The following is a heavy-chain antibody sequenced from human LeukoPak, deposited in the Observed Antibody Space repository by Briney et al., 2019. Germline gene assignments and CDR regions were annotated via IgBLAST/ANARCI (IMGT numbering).Heavy chain of an antibody. J-gene: IGHJ4*02. Sequence: SETLSLTCTVSGGSISSSSYYWGWIRQPPGKGLERIGSIYYSGSTYYNPSLKSRVTISVDTSKNQFSLKLSSVTAADTAVYYCARASSNGANDYWGQGTLVTVSS. D-gene: IGHD2-8*01. V-gene: IGHV4-39*07. CDR2: IYYSGST. CDR1: GGSISSSSYY. CDR3: ARASSNGANDY.